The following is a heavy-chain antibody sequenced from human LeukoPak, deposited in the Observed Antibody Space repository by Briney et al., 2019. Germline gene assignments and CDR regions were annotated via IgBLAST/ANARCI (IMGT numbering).Heavy chain of an antibody. CDR1: GFTFNSYS. CDR3: AKSFYDSGGYYGIIDY. V-gene: IGHV3-30*18. D-gene: IGHD3-22*01. CDR2: ISYDGTYT. J-gene: IGHJ4*02. Sequence: GGSLRLSCAASGFTFNSYSMYWVRQVPGKGLEWVAVISYDGTYTYYADSVKGRFTISRDNSKNTLHLQMNGLRVEDAALYYCAKSFYDSGGYYGIIDYWGQGTLVTVSS.